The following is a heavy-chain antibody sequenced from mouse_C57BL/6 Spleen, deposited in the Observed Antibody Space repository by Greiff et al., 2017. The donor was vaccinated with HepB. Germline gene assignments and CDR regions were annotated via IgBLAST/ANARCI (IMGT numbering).Heavy chain of an antibody. D-gene: IGHD2-2*01. V-gene: IGHV1-81*01. Sequence: QVQLKESGAELARPGASVKLSCKASGYTFTSYGISWVKQSTGQGLEWIGEIYPRSGNTFYNEKFKVKATLTADKSSSTAYMELRSLTSEDSAVYFCTRGSTMVRNYFDYWGQGTTLTVSS. CDR3: TRGSTMVRNYFDY. J-gene: IGHJ2*01. CDR2: IYPRSGNT. CDR1: GYTFTSYG.